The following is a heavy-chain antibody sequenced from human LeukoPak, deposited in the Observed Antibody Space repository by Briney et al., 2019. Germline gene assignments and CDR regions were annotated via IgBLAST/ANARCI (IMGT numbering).Heavy chain of an antibody. D-gene: IGHD3-16*01. CDR1: GGSISSGGYS. V-gene: IGHV4-30-2*01. CDR2: IYHSGST. CDR3: ARLSVWDAFDI. Sequence: SETLSLTCAVSGGSISSGGYSWSWIRQPPGKGLEWIGYIYHSGSTYYNPSLKNRVTISVDRSKNQFSLKLSSVTAADTAVYYCARLSVWDAFDIWGQGTVVTVSS. J-gene: IGHJ3*02.